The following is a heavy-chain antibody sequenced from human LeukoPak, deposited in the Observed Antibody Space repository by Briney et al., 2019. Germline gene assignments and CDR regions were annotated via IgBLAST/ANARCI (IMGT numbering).Heavy chain of an antibody. CDR1: GFTFSSYA. D-gene: IGHD5-12*01. Sequence: PGGSLRPSCAASGFTFSSYAMSWVRQAPGKGLEWVSAISGSGGSTYYADSVKGRFTISRENSKNTLYLQMNSLRAEDTAVYYCAKHSAQRSVDIVATMGVWGQGTLVTVSS. J-gene: IGHJ4*02. V-gene: IGHV3-23*01. CDR3: AKHSAQRSVDIVATMGV. CDR2: ISGSGGST.